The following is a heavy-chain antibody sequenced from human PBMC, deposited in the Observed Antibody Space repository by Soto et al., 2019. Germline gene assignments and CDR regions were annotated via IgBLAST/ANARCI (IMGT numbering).Heavy chain of an antibody. Sequence: QVQLQESGPGLVKPSETLSLTCTVSGGSISSYYWSWIRQPPGKGLEWIGYIYYSGSTNYNPSLXXRXXISVDTAKNQFSLRLSSVTAADTAVYSCARSDGRYWGQGTLVTVSS. CDR3: ARSDGRY. J-gene: IGHJ4*02. CDR2: IYYSGST. V-gene: IGHV4-59*01. CDR1: GGSISSYY.